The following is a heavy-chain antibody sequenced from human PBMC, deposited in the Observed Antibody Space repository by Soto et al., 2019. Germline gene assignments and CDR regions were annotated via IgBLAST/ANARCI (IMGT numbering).Heavy chain of an antibody. Sequence: QVQLQESGPGLVRPSETLSLTCTVSGGSFSNYYWSWIRQPPGEGLEWIGYIYYSGSTNYNPSLESRVTSSLDTSKNQFSLRLTSVTAADTAVYYCARDRWDYSNAFDIWGQGTVVTVSS. D-gene: IGHD1-7*01. V-gene: IGHV4-59*01. CDR2: IYYSGST. J-gene: IGHJ3*02. CDR1: GGSFSNYY. CDR3: ARDRWDYSNAFDI.